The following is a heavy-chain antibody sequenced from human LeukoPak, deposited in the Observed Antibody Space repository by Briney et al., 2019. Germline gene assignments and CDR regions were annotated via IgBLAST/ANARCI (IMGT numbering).Heavy chain of an antibody. CDR1: GFTFHSYG. CDR3: VSFYETY. J-gene: IGHJ4*02. D-gene: IGHD2-2*01. CDR2: ISFDGTTK. Sequence: PGGSLRLSCGASGFTFHSYGMHWVRQAPGKGLEWVAVISFDGTTKYYADSVKGRFTISRDNSKYTLYLQMNSLRVEDTAVYYCVSFYETYWGRGTLVTVSS. V-gene: IGHV3-30*03.